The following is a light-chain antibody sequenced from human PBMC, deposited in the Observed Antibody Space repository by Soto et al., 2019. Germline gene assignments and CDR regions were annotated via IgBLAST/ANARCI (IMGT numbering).Light chain of an antibody. CDR3: LQESNYPLT. J-gene: IGKJ4*01. V-gene: IGKV1-6*01. CDR2: SAS. Sequence: IQMTQSPSSLSASVGGRVTITFRASQGVRDDVGWYQQKPGKAPKLLIYSASTLQSGVPSRFSGSGSGTDFTLTISGLQPGDFATYYCLQESNYPLTFGGGTKVDIK. CDR1: QGVRDD.